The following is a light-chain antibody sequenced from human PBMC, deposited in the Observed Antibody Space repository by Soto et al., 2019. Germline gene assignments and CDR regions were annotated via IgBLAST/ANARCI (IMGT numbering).Light chain of an antibody. CDR1: QSISNY. V-gene: IGKV1-39*01. CDR3: QQSYSTPRT. J-gene: IGKJ1*01. CDR2: AAS. Sequence: DIQMTDSPSSLSASVGDRVTITCRASQSISNYLNWYQQKPGKAPKLLMFAASSLQSGVPSRFSGGGSGTDFTLTISSLQPEDFATYYCQQSYSTPRTFGQGTKVEIK.